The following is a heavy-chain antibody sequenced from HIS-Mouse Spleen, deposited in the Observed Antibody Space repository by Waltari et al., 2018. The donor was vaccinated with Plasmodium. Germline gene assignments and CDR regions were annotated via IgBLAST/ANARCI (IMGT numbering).Heavy chain of an antibody. V-gene: IGHV3-30*04. CDR1: GFTFSSYA. CDR3: AKYNWGPDY. Sequence: QVQLVESGGGVVQPGRSLRLSCAASGFTFSSYAMHWVRQAPGKVLEWVAVISYDGSNKYYADSVKGRFTISRDNSKNTLYLQMNSLRAEDTAVYYCAKYNWGPDYWGQGTLVTVSS. D-gene: IGHD1-20*01. J-gene: IGHJ4*02. CDR2: ISYDGSNK.